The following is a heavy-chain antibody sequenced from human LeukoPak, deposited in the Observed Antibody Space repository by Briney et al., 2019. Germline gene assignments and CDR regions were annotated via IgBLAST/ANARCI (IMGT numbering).Heavy chain of an antibody. CDR3: AREAAARPHYYYGMDV. D-gene: IGHD6-6*01. CDR1: GFTFSSYW. J-gene: IGHJ6*02. V-gene: IGHV3-7*01. CDR2: IKQDGSEK. Sequence: QPGGSLRLSCAASGFTFSSYWMTWVRQAPGKGLQWVANIKQDGSEKNYVDSVKGRFTISRGNAKNSLYLQMNSLRAEDTAVYYCAREAAARPHYYYGMDVWGQGTTVTVSS.